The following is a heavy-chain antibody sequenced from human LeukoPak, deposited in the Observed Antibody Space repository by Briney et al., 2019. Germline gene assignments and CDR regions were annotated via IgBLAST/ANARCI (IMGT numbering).Heavy chain of an antibody. CDR3: ARGGTYSSSWYRS. V-gene: IGHV4-34*01. CDR2: INHSGST. J-gene: IGHJ4*02. D-gene: IGHD6-13*01. Sequence: EWIGEINHSGSTNYNPSLKSRVTISVDTSKNQFSLKLSSVTAADTAVYYCARGGTYSSSWYRSWGQGTLVTVSS.